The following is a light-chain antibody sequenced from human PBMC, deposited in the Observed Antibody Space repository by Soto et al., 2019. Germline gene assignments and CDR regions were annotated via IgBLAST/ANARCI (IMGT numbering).Light chain of an antibody. J-gene: IGKJ3*01. Sequence: EIVMTQSPTTLSVSPGERATLSCRASQSVSTNLAWYQQKPGQVPSLLIYGASTRASGIPARFSGSGSGTEFTLTIGSLQSEDFAVYYCQQYNNWPFTFGPGTKVDIK. V-gene: IGKV3-15*01. CDR1: QSVSTN. CDR3: QQYNNWPFT. CDR2: GAS.